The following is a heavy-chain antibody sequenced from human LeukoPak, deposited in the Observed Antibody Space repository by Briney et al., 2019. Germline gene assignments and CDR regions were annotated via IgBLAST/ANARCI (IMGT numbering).Heavy chain of an antibody. CDR1: GGSFSGYY. CDR3: ARVGRGVRGVTIDY. Sequence: ASETLSLTCAVYGGSFSGYYWSWIRQPPGKGLEWIGEINHSGSTNYNPSLKSRVTISVDTSKNQFSLKLSSVTAADTAVYYCARVGRGVRGVTIDYWGQGTLVTVSS. J-gene: IGHJ4*02. CDR2: INHSGST. V-gene: IGHV4-34*01. D-gene: IGHD3-10*01.